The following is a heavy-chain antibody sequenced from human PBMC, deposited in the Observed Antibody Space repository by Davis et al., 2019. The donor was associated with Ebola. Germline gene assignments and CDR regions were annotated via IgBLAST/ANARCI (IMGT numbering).Heavy chain of an antibody. D-gene: IGHD3/OR15-3a*01. CDR2: TYYNSKWYN. CDR3: ARGWLRTGFDY. Sequence: HSQTLSLTCAISGDSVPGNIPAWNWIRQPPSRGLEWLGRTYYNSKWYNDYAVSVKSRITINPDTSKNQFSLHLNSVTPGDTAVYYCARGWLRTGFDYWGQGTLVTVSS. J-gene: IGHJ4*02. CDR1: GDSVPGNIPA. V-gene: IGHV6-1*01.